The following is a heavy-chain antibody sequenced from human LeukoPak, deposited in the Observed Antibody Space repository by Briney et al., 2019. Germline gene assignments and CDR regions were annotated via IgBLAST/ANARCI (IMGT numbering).Heavy chain of an antibody. CDR2: INHSGST. V-gene: IGHV4-38-2*01. Sequence: PSETLSLTCAVSGYSISSGYYWGWIRQPPGKGLEWIGEINHSGSTNYNPSLKSRVTISVDTSKNQFSLKLSSVTAADTAVYYCARTGYSSGWYLYWGQGTLVTVSS. D-gene: IGHD6-19*01. CDR1: GYSISSGYY. J-gene: IGHJ4*02. CDR3: ARTGYSSGWYLY.